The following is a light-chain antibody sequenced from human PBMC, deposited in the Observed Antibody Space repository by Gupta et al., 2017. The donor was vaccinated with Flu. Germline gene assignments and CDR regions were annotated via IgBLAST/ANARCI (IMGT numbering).Light chain of an antibody. V-gene: IGLV2-11*01. J-gene: IGLJ3*02. Sequence: QSALTQPRSVSGSPGQSVAISCTGTSSNGGGYNSVSCDQQLPGNAHKLMIYDVTQRPSEVPDRFSGSKSGNTASLTISGLQAEDEADYYCCSYAATYWVFGGGTKLTVL. CDR3: CSYAATYWV. CDR1: SSNGGGYNS. CDR2: DVT.